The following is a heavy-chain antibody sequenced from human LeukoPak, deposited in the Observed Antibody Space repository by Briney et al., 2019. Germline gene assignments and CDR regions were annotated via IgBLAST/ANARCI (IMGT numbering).Heavy chain of an antibody. Sequence: PSETLSLTCTDSGGSISSSSYYWGWIRQPPGKGLEWIGSIYYSGSTYYNPSLKSRVTISVDTSKNQFSLKLSSVTAADTAVYYCARLRYYYDSSGYYADYWGQGTLVTVPS. CDR3: ARLRYYYDSSGYYADY. CDR1: GGSISSSSYY. D-gene: IGHD3-22*01. V-gene: IGHV4-39*01. CDR2: IYYSGST. J-gene: IGHJ4*02.